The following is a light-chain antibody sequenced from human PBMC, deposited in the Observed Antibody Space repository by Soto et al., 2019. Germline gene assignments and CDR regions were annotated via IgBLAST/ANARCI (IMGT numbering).Light chain of an antibody. CDR3: QQYGSSPPNT. CDR1: SSSKW. V-gene: IGKV1-5*01. CDR2: DVS. Sequence: DIQMTQSPSTLAASVGDTVTMTCRSSSKWLAWYQKKPGKAPKLLIYDVSNLERGVPPRFSGSGSGTDFTLTISRLEPEDFAVYYCQQYGSSPPNTFGQGTKLEIK. J-gene: IGKJ2*01.